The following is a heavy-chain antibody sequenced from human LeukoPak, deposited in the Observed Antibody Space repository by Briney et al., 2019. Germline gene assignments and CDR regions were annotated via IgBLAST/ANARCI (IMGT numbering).Heavy chain of an antibody. CDR2: ISSSSSYI. D-gene: IGHD2-2*02. J-gene: IGHJ4*02. CDR3: AREGYCSSTSCYTNTFDY. V-gene: IGHV3-21*01. Sequence: GGSLRLSYATSGFTFSNYAMGWVRQAPGKGLEWVSSISSSSSYIYYADSVKGRFTISRDNAKNSLYLQMNSLRAEDTAVYYCAREGYCSSTSCYTNTFDYWGQGTLVTVSS. CDR1: GFTFSNYA.